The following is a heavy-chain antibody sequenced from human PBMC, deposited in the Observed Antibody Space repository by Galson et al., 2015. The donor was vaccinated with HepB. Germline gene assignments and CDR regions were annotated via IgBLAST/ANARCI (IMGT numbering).Heavy chain of an antibody. CDR3: ARRGALRGIVDAFDI. J-gene: IGHJ3*02. CDR1: GYSFTSYW. V-gene: IGHV5-51*01. CDR2: IYPGDSDT. D-gene: IGHD3-10*01. Sequence: QSGAEVKKPGESLKISCKGSGYSFTSYWIGWVRQMPGKGLEWMGIIYPGDSDTRYSPSFQGQVTISADKSISTAYLQWSSLKASDTAMYYCARRGALRGIVDAFDIWGQGTMVTVSS.